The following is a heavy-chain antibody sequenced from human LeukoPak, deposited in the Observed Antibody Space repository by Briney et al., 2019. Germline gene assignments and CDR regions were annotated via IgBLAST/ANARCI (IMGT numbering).Heavy chain of an antibody. D-gene: IGHD3-9*01. Sequence: GGSLRLSCTASGFTFGDYAMSWFRQAPGKGLEWVGFIRSKGYGGTTEYGASVKGRFTISRDDSKSITYLQMNSLKTEDTAVYYCTRRPQPQDPRLYDILTGYYMPIDVWGQGTTVTVSS. CDR1: GFTFGDYA. CDR3: TRRPQPQDPRLYDILTGYYMPIDV. CDR2: IRSKGYGGTT. V-gene: IGHV3-49*03. J-gene: IGHJ6*02.